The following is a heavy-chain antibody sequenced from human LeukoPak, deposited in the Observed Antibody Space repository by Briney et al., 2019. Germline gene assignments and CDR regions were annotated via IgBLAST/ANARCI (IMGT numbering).Heavy chain of an antibody. CDR3: ARAPRTTVVTPGD. J-gene: IGHJ4*02. V-gene: IGHV3-23*01. Sequence: GGSLRLSCAASGFTFSSYAMSWVRQAPGKGLEWVSAISGSGGSTYYADSVKGRFTISRDNAKNSLYLQMNSLRAEDTAVYYCARAPRTTVVTPGDWGQGTLVTVSS. CDR1: GFTFSSYA. D-gene: IGHD4-23*01. CDR2: ISGSGGST.